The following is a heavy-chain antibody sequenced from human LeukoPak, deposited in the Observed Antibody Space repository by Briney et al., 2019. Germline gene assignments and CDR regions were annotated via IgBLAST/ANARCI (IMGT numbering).Heavy chain of an antibody. CDR1: GGTFSSYA. CDR2: IIPIFGTA. V-gene: IGHV1-69*01. CDR3: ARASQYPIDSSGYYFDY. J-gene: IGHJ4*02. Sequence: KISCKASGGTFSSYAISWVRQAPGQGLEWMGGIIPIFGTANYAQKFQGRVTITADESTSTAYMELSSLRSEDTAVYYCARASQYPIDSSGYYFDYWGQGTLVTVSS. D-gene: IGHD3-22*01.